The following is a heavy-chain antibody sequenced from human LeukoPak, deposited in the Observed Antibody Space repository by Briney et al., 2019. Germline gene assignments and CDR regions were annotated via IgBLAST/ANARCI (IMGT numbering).Heavy chain of an antibody. CDR3: ARDKPSGDPEASHGDYYYGMDV. D-gene: IGHD3-10*01. CDR2: ITPIFGTA. CDR1: GGTFSSYA. V-gene: IGHV1-69*13. Sequence: SVKVSCKASGGTFSSYAISWVRQAPGQGLEWMGGITPIFGTANYAQEFQGRVTITADESTSTAYMELSSLRSEDTAVYYCARDKPSGDPEASHGDYYYGMDVWGQGTTVTVSS. J-gene: IGHJ6*02.